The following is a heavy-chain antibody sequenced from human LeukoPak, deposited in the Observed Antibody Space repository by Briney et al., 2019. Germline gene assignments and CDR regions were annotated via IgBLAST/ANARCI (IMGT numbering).Heavy chain of an antibody. J-gene: IGHJ6*02. Sequence: PSETLSLTCTVSGGSISSYYWSWIRQPPGKGLEWIGYIYYSGSTNYNPSLKSRVTISVDTSKNQFSLKLSSVTAAYTYVYYCARGPPPNYDFWSGYYKYYYYGMDVWGQGTTVTVS. D-gene: IGHD3-3*01. CDR1: GGSISSYY. CDR2: IYYSGST. V-gene: IGHV4-59*01. CDR3: ARGPPPNYDFWSGYYKYYYYGMDV.